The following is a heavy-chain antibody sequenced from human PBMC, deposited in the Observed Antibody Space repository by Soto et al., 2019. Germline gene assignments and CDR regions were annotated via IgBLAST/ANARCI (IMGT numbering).Heavy chain of an antibody. Sequence: TLPLSYTVAGGKSRDLGASWCGIRQPPGEGLVWIGYIYRSGSTYYDPSLKSRVTISVNRSKNQFSLKLSSVTAADTAVYYCARVPGPCGPGTLVSAS. CDR2: IYRSGST. V-gene: IGHV4-30-2*01. CDR3: ARVPGP. CDR1: GGKSRDLGAS. J-gene: IGHJ5*02.